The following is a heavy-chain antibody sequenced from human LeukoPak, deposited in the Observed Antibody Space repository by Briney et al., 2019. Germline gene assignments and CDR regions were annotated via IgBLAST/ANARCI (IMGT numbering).Heavy chain of an antibody. CDR1: GGTFSSYA. Sequence: ASVKVSCKASGGTFSSYAISWVRQAPGQGLEWMGGIIPIFGTANYAQKFQGRVTITADESTSTAYMELSSLRSEDTAVYYCARALGDCSSTSCDTLFYDYWGQGTLVTVSS. V-gene: IGHV1-69*13. J-gene: IGHJ4*02. CDR3: ARALGDCSSTSCDTLFYDY. D-gene: IGHD2-2*01. CDR2: IIPIFGTA.